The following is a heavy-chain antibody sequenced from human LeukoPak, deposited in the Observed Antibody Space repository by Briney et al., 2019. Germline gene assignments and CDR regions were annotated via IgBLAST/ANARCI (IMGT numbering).Heavy chain of an antibody. CDR1: GFTFRDYA. Sequence: GGSLRLSCAASGFTFRDYAMSWGRQTLGEGLEWGSIIPISGGPHYAEAVRGRFTISRDNSKNTLYFQMNSLQAEDTATYYCAKANRGWYYKEYYFDFWGQGTLVSVSS. V-gene: IGHV3-23*01. CDR2: IPISGGP. J-gene: IGHJ4*02. D-gene: IGHD6-19*01. CDR3: AKANRGWYYKEYYFDF.